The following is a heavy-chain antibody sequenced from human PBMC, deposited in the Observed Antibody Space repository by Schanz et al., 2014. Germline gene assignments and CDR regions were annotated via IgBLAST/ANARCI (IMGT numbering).Heavy chain of an antibody. V-gene: IGHV3-23*04. J-gene: IGHJ3*02. CDR2: VSSRSDEI. CDR3: AKGRFGELSAFDI. D-gene: IGHD3-10*01. Sequence: EVQLAESGGGLVQPGGSLRLSCAASGFTFTNYAMTWVRQAPGKGLEWVAAVSSRSDEIKYADSVRGRFTISRDNSRSTMYLQMNSLRAEDTAVYFCAKGRFGELSAFDIWGQGTMVTVSS. CDR1: GFTFTNYA.